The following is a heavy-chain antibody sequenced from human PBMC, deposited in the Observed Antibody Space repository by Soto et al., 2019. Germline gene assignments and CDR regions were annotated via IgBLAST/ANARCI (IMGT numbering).Heavy chain of an antibody. V-gene: IGHV4-34*01. Sequence: CAVFGGSLRDYYGSRIRKKQGKGLEWSGEINHSGSKNYKPYLKSRVTISVDKSKKQFSLKLSCVTAEDTAEYYRRILSLSGFGDLPRSIWVQVTTVTVSS. CDR1: GGSLRDYY. CDR2: INHSGSK. CDR3: RILSLSGFGDLPRSI. D-gene: IGHD3-10*01. J-gene: IGHJ6*02.